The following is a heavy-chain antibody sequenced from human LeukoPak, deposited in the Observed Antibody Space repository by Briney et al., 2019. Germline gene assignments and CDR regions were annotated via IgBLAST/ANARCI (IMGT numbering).Heavy chain of an antibody. D-gene: IGHD6-19*01. Sequence: GASVKVSFKASGYTFTSYGISWVGRAPGQGLEWMGWTSVYNGNTNYAHKLQGRVTMTTHTSTSTAYMELRSMRAYDTAVYYCARDPGYSSGWYGYGIDVCGQGTTVTVSS. CDR3: ARDPGYSSGWYGYGIDV. V-gene: IGHV1-18*01. CDR1: GYTFTSYG. J-gene: IGHJ6*02. CDR2: TSVYNGNT.